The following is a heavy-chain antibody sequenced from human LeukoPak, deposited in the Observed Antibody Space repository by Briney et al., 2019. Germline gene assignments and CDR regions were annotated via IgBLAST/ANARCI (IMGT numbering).Heavy chain of an antibody. CDR3: ARGRLYASSGYLPHCYYMDV. CDR2: INRSGST. CDR1: GGCFSGYY. J-gene: IGHJ6*03. V-gene: IGHV4-34*01. Sequence: SETLSLTCAVYGGCFSGYYWSWIRQPPGKGLEWIGEINRSGSTNYNPSLKSRVTISVDTSKNQFSLKLSSVTAADTAVYYCARGRLYASSGYLPHCYYMDVWGKGTTVTVSS. D-gene: IGHD3-22*01.